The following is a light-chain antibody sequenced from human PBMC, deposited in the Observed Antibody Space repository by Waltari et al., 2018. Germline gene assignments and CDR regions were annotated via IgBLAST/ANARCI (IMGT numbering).Light chain of an antibody. Sequence: DIVMTQSPDSLAVSLGERATLNCKSSQSILYSSNSKNYLAWYQHKPGQPPKLLIYWASTRESGVPDRFSGSGSGTDFTLTISSLQAEDVAIYYCQQYYSIPYTFGQGTKLEIK. CDR2: WAS. J-gene: IGKJ2*01. CDR1: QSILYSSNSKNY. V-gene: IGKV4-1*01. CDR3: QQYYSIPYT.